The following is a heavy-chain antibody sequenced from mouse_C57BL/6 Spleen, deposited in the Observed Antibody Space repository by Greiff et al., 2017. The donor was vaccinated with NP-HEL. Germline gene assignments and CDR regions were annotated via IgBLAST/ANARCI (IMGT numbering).Heavy chain of an antibody. CDR2: INPTNGGT. CDR3: ARRYDYDWYFDV. J-gene: IGHJ1*03. D-gene: IGHD2-4*01. Sequence: EVQLQQSGPELVKPGASVKIPCKASGYTFTDYNMDWVKQSHGKSLEWIGDINPTNGGTIYNQKFKGKATLTVDKSSSTAYMELRSLTSEDTAVDYCARRYDYDWYFDVWGTGTTVTVSS. V-gene: IGHV1-18*01. CDR1: GYTFTDYN.